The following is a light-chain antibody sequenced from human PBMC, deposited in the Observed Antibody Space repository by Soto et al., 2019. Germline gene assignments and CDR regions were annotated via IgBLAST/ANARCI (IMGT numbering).Light chain of an antibody. J-gene: IGLJ2*01. CDR3: SSATTSSTLVL. V-gene: IGLV2-14*01. Sequence: QSALTQPASVSGSPGQSITISCTGTSSDLGLYDYVSWYQQYPGTAPKLIIFDVHNRPSGVSHRFSGSKSGYTASLTISGLQTEDEADYYCSSATTSSTLVLFGGGTKLTVL. CDR1: SSDLGLYDY. CDR2: DVH.